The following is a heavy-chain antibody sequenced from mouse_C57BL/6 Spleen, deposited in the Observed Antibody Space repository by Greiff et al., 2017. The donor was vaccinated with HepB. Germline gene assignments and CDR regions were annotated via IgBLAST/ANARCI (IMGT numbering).Heavy chain of an antibody. J-gene: IGHJ3*01. CDR3: TRDNYSNYVPEFAY. V-gene: IGHV5-9-1*02. CDR1: GFTFSSYA. D-gene: IGHD2-5*01. CDR2: ISSGGDYI. Sequence: EVKLVESGEGLVKPGGSLKLSCAASGFTFSSYAMSWVRQTPEKRLEWVAYISSGGDYIYYADTVKGRFTISRDNARNTLYLQMSSLKSEDTAMYYCTRDNYSNYVPEFAYWGQGTLVTVSA.